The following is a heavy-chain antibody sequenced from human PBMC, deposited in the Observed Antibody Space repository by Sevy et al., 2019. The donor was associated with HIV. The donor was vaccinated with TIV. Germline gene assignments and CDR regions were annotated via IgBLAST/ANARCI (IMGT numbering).Heavy chain of an antibody. CDR2: ISRSSSTI. CDR1: GFTFSSYW. CDR3: ARSPPYSSGWYGIDY. J-gene: IGHJ4*02. Sequence: GGSLRLSCAASGFTFSSYWMTWVRQAPGKGLEWVSYISRSSSTIYYVDSVKGRFTISRDNAKNSLYLQMNSLRAEDTAVYYCARSPPYSSGWYGIDYWGQGTLVTVSS. V-gene: IGHV3-48*01. D-gene: IGHD6-19*01.